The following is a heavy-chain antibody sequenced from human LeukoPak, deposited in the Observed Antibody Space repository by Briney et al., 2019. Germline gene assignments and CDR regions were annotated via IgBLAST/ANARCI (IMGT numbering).Heavy chain of an antibody. V-gene: IGHV4-39*07. Sequence: SETLSLTCTVSGGSISSSSYYWGWIRQPPGKGLEWIGSIYYSGSTYYNPSLKSRVTISVDTSKNQFSLKLSSVTAADTAVYYCASYSGSYRTSLYFQHWGQGTLVTVSS. D-gene: IGHD1-26*01. CDR1: GGSISSSSYY. CDR3: ASYSGSYRTSLYFQH. J-gene: IGHJ1*01. CDR2: IYYSGST.